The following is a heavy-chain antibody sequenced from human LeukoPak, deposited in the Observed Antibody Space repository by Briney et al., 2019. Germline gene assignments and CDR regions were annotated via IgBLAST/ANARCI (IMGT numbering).Heavy chain of an antibody. Sequence: GESLQISCKGSAYRFTNYWIGWVRQMPGKSLGWMGIIYPGDSDTRYSPSFQGQVTISADKSISTAYLQWSSLKASDTAMYYCARWAATGTGLDYWGQGTLVTVSS. D-gene: IGHD6-13*01. CDR1: AYRFTNYW. V-gene: IGHV5-51*01. CDR2: IYPGDSDT. CDR3: ARWAATGTGLDY. J-gene: IGHJ4*02.